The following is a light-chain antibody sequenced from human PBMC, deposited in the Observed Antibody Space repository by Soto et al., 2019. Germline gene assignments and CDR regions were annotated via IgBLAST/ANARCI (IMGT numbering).Light chain of an antibody. V-gene: IGLV2-14*03. CDR3: SSYTSNNTHV. Sequence: QSVLAQPASVSGSPGQSITISCTGTSSDVGGFNYVSWYQQYPGKAPKLLIYDVSNRPSGVSNRFSGSKSGNTASLTISGLQAEDEADYYCSSYTSNNTHVFGTGTKVXV. CDR1: SSDVGGFNY. J-gene: IGLJ1*01. CDR2: DVS.